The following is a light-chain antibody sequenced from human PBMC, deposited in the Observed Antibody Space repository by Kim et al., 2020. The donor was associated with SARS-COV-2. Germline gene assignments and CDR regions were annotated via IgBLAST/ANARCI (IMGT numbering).Light chain of an antibody. J-gene: IGLJ1*01. CDR2: QDS. Sequence: VCPGQTASITCSGDKLGDKYACWYQQKPGQSPVLVIYQDSKRPSGIPERFSGSNSGNTATLTISGTQAEDEADYYCTTHANNTYIFGTGTKVTVL. V-gene: IGLV3-1*01. CDR1: KLGDKY. CDR3: TTHANNTYI.